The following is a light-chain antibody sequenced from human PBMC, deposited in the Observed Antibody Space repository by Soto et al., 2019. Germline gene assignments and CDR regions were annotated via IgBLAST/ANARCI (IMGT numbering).Light chain of an antibody. CDR1: SSDVGGYNY. CDR3: SSYSGGSTPYV. Sequence: QSALTQPASVSGSPGQSITISCTGTSSDVGGYNYVSWYQQHPGKAPKLMIYDVTNRPSGVSNRFSGSKSGNTASLTISGVQAEDEADYYCSSYSGGSTPYVIGTGTKLTVL. J-gene: IGLJ1*01. CDR2: DVT. V-gene: IGLV2-14*03.